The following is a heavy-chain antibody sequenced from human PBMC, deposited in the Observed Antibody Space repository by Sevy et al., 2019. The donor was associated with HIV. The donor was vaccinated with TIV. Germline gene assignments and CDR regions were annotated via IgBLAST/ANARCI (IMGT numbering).Heavy chain of an antibody. CDR2: INHSGST. J-gene: IGHJ3*02. Sequence: SETLSLTCAVYGGSFSGYYWSWIRQPPGKGLEWIGEINHSGSTNYNPSLKSRVTISVETSKNQFSLKLSSVTAAETAVYYCARHCSGTSCSHAFDIWGQGTMVTVSS. D-gene: IGHD2-2*01. V-gene: IGHV4-34*01. CDR3: ARHCSGTSCSHAFDI. CDR1: GGSFSGYY.